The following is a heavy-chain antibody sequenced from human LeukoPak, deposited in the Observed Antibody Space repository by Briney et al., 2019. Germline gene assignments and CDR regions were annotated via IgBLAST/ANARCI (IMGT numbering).Heavy chain of an antibody. Sequence: SETLSLTCTVSGYSISSGYYWGWIRQPPGKGLEWIGSIYHSGSTYYNPSLKSRVTISVDTSKNQFSLKLSSVTAADTAVYYCARDRGPAAAIFDYWGQGTLVTVSS. CDR2: IYHSGST. CDR3: ARDRGPAAAIFDY. J-gene: IGHJ4*02. D-gene: IGHD2-2*01. CDR1: GYSISSGYY. V-gene: IGHV4-38-2*02.